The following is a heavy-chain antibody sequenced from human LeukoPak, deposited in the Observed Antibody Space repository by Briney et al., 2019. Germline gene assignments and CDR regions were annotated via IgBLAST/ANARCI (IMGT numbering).Heavy chain of an antibody. D-gene: IGHD2-2*01. Sequence: GGSLRLSCAASGFTFRDYTMNWVRQAPGKGLEWVSAISKSGTCIKYADSVKGRFTVSRDNAKNSLFLQVNSLRVEDTAVYFCAREVLIVVEPAANTIDYWGQGTRVTVSS. J-gene: IGHJ4*02. CDR3: AREVLIVVEPAANTIDY. V-gene: IGHV3-21*01. CDR2: ISKSGTCI. CDR1: GFTFRDYT.